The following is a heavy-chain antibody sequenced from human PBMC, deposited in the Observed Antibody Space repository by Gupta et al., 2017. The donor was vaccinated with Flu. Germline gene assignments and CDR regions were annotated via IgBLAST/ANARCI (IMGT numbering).Heavy chain of an antibody. CDR1: GYTFTSYD. Sequence: QVQLVQSGAEVKKPGASVKVSCKASGYTFTSYDINWVRQATGQGLEWMGWMNPNRGNTGYAQKFQGRVTMTRNTSISTAYMELSSLRSEDTAVYYCARAHITMVRGVIWGWFDPWGQGTLVTVSS. CDR2: MNPNRGNT. D-gene: IGHD3-10*01. CDR3: ARAHITMVRGVIWGWFDP. J-gene: IGHJ5*02. V-gene: IGHV1-8*01.